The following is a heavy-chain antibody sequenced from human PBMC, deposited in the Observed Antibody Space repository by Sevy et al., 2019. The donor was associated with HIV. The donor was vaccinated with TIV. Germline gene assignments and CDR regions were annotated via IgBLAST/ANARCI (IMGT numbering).Heavy chain of an antibody. D-gene: IGHD1-26*01. CDR1: GFTFGQYA. J-gene: IGHJ4*02. CDR3: SRGGSFSPLDY. CDR2: IRNKAYGGTT. V-gene: IGHV3-49*04. Sequence: GGSLRLSCTASGFTFGQYALSWVRQAPGKGLEWVGLIRNKAYGGTTEYAASVKGRFTISRDDSKSIAYLQMSSLKTADTAVYFCSRGGSFSPLDYWGQGTLVTVSS.